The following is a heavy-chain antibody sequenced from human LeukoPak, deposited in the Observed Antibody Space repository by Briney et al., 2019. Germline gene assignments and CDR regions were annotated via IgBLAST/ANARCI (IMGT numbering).Heavy chain of an antibody. J-gene: IGHJ4*02. CDR3: ARGGGYCINGLCIQDY. Sequence: GGSLRLSCAASGFTFSSYAMHWVRQAPGKGLEWVAVISYDGSNKYYADSVKGRFTISRDNSKNTLYLQMNSLRAEDTAVYYCARGGGYCINGLCIQDYWGQGTLVTVSS. V-gene: IGHV3-30*04. CDR1: GFTFSSYA. D-gene: IGHD2-8*01. CDR2: ISYDGSNK.